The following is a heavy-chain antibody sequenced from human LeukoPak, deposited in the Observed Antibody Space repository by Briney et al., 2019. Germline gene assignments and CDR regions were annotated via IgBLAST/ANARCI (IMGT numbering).Heavy chain of an antibody. J-gene: IGHJ4*02. V-gene: IGHV3-48*03. CDR3: GKDEDYDILTGFDY. D-gene: IGHD3-9*01. CDR1: GFTFSNE. Sequence: PGGSLRLSCAASGFTFSNEMNWVRQAPGKGLEWVSYISSSGSTIYYADSVKGRFTISRDNAKNSLYLQMNSLRAEDTAVYYCGKDEDYDILTGFDYWGQGTLVTVSS. CDR2: ISSSGSTI.